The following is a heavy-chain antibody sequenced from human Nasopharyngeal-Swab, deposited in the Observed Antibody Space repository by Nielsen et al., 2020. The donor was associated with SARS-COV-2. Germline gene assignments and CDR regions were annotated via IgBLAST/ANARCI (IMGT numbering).Heavy chain of an antibody. Sequence: ASVKVSCKASGYTFTGYYMHWVRQAPGQGLEWMGWINPNSGGTNYAQKLQGWVTMTRDTSISTAYMELSRLRSDDTAVYYCARGPYYDFWSGYSSYYYMDVWGKGTTVTVSS. V-gene: IGHV1-2*04. CDR3: ARGPYYDFWSGYSSYYYMDV. D-gene: IGHD3-3*01. CDR2: INPNSGGT. CDR1: GYTFTGYY. J-gene: IGHJ6*03.